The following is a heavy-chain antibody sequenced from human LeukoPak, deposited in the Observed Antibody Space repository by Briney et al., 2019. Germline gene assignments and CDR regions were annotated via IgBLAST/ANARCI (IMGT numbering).Heavy chain of an antibody. CDR1: GFTFSSYG. Sequence: GGSLRLSCAASGFTFSSYGMHWVRQAPGKGLEWVAVIWYDGSNKYYADSVKGRLTISRDNSKNTLYLQMNSLRAEDTAVYYCARDLYYYDSSGYYDYWGQGTLVTVSS. CDR3: ARDLYYYDSSGYYDY. D-gene: IGHD3-22*01. J-gene: IGHJ4*02. V-gene: IGHV3-33*01. CDR2: IWYDGSNK.